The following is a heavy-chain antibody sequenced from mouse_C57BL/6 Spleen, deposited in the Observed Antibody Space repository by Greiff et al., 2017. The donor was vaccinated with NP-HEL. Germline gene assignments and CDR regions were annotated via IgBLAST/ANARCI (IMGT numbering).Heavy chain of an antibody. CDR3: ARKGVTTVVDYYAMDY. V-gene: IGHV5-17*01. CDR2: ISRGSSTI. CDR1: GFTFSDYG. D-gene: IGHD1-1*01. J-gene: IGHJ4*01. Sequence: EVHLVESGGGLVKPGGSLKLSCAASGFTFSDYGMHWVRQAPEKGLEWVAYISRGSSTIYYSDTVKGRFTISRDNAKNTLFLQMTSLRSEDTAMYYWARKGVTTVVDYYAMDYWGQGTSVTVSS.